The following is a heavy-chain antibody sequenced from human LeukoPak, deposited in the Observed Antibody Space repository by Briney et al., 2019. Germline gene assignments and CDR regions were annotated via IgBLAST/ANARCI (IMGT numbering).Heavy chain of an antibody. J-gene: IGHJ6*02. D-gene: IGHD3-22*01. CDR2: ISSNGGST. CDR3: ARSDSSGHYYYAMDV. CDR1: GFTFSSYD. V-gene: IGHV3-64*01. Sequence: GGSLRLSCAASGFTFSSYDMHWVRQAPGKGLEYVSAISSNGGSTYYANSVKDRFTISRDNSKNTLYLQMGSLRAEDMAVYYCARSDSSGHYYYAMDVWGQGTTVTVSS.